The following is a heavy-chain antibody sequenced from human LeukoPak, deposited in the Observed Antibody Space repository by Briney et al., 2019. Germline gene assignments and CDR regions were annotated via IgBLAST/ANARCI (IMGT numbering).Heavy chain of an antibody. V-gene: IGHV3-30*18. CDR1: GFTFSSYG. CDR3: ANLNGRNDY. CDR2: ISYDGSSK. D-gene: IGHD1-14*01. Sequence: GGSLRLSCAASGFTFSSYGMHWVRQAPGKGLEWVAVISYDGSSKYYADSVKGRFTISRDNSKNTLYLQMNSLRAEDTAVYYCANLNGRNDYWGQGTLVTVSS. J-gene: IGHJ4*02.